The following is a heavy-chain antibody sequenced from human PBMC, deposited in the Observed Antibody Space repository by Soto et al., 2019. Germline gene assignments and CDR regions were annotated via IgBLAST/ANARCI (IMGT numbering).Heavy chain of an antibody. Sequence: DVQLFESGGGLVEPGESLRLSCAASGFMFKDFAMSWVRQAPGKGLEWVSTITTSDDITYSADSVRGRFTSSRDNSANTLFLQMSSLRGDDTATYYCTKGDSSGYFDPSTGYSTPDHWGQGTLVTVSS. CDR1: GFMFKDFA. CDR3: TKGDSSGYFDPSTGYSTPDH. V-gene: IGHV3-23*01. D-gene: IGHD3-3*01. J-gene: IGHJ5*02. CDR2: ITTSDDIT.